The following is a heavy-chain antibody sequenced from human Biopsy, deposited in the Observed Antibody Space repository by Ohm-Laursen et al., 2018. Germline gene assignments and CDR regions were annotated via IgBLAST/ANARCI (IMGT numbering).Heavy chain of an antibody. V-gene: IGHV1-69*01. Sequence: SSVKVSCKASGGAFTNYAINWVRQAPGHGLEWMGGIITVSETAGYAERFQGRVTITADVTTTTAYMDLSGLRPEDTAVYYCVAYPSSGFFENNDDFAMDVWGQGTTVMVSS. CDR1: GGAFTNYA. CDR2: IITVSETA. CDR3: VAYPSSGFFENNDDFAMDV. J-gene: IGHJ6*02. D-gene: IGHD6-19*01.